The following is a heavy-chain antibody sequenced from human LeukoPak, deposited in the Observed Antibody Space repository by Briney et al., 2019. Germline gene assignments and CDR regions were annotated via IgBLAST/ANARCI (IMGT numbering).Heavy chain of an antibody. CDR1: GFTVSSNY. Sequence: GGSLRLSCAASGFTVSSNYMSWVRQAPGKGLEWVSVIYSGGSTYYADSVKGRFTISRDNSKNTLYLQMNSLRAEDTAVYYCASRDHDYVWGSYRHPWDYWGQGTLVTVSS. CDR3: ASRDHDYVWGSYRHPWDY. V-gene: IGHV3-66*01. CDR2: IYSGGST. D-gene: IGHD3-16*02. J-gene: IGHJ4*02.